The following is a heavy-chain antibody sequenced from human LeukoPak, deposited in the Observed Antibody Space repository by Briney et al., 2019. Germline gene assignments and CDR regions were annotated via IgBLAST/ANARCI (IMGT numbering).Heavy chain of an antibody. Sequence: PGGSLRLSCAASGFTFSSYAMSWVRQAPGKGLEWVSAISGSGLRTNYADSVKGRFTISSDNSKNTVYLQMSSLRAEDTAIYYCAKDQTPGVLVPAARLFDSWGQGTLVTVSS. V-gene: IGHV3-23*01. CDR1: GFTFSSYA. D-gene: IGHD2-2*01. J-gene: IGHJ4*02. CDR2: ISGSGLRT. CDR3: AKDQTPGVLVPAARLFDS.